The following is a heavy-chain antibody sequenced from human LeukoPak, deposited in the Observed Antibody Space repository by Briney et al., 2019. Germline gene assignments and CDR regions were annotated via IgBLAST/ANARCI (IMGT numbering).Heavy chain of an antibody. CDR3: ARDGCSSTSCYFWYFHL. D-gene: IGHD2-2*01. V-gene: IGHV3-30*04. Sequence: GGSLRLSCAASGFTSSSYAMHWVRQAPGKGLEWVAVISYDGSNKYYADSVKGRFTISRDNSKNPLYLQMNSLGAEDTAVYYCARDGCSSTSCYFWYFHLWGRGTLVTVSS. CDR2: ISYDGSNK. J-gene: IGHJ2*01. CDR1: GFTSSSYA.